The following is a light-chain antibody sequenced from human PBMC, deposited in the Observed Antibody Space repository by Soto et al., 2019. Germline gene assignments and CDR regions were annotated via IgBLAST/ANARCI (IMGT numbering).Light chain of an antibody. CDR3: QQRDSTLFT. J-gene: IGKJ3*01. V-gene: IGKV1-39*01. CDR2: AAS. CDR1: QTIIRD. Sequence: DLQMTQSPSSLSASVGYSVTITCRARQTIIRDLNWDQQKPGRAPNLLIYAASSWQSGVTSRFSGSGSGTDFTLNISSLQPDDFATYYCQQRDSTLFTFGPGTKVEIK.